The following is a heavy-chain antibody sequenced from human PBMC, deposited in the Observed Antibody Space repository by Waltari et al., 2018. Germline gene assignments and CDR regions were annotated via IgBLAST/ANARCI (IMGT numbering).Heavy chain of an antibody. D-gene: IGHD6-13*01. CDR2: IEQDGREK. J-gene: IGHJ4*02. CDR1: GFSLRSFW. V-gene: IGHV3-7*03. CDR3: ARGSPDMSAAGPDY. Sequence: EVQLAESGGGLVRPGGALSLSCAASGFSLRSFWVNWVRQAPGKGLEWVTNIEQDGREKYYVDSVKGRFTISRDNSKNSVYLQMNSLRAEDTAVYYCARGSPDMSAAGPDYWGQGTLVVVSS.